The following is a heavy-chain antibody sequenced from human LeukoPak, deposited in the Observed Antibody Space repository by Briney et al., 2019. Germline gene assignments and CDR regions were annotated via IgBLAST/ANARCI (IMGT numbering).Heavy chain of an antibody. Sequence: GESLKISWKVSGYRFPSYWIGWVRQMPGKGLEWMGIIFPDDSDTRYSPSFQGQVTISADKSISTAYLQWSSVMASDTAIYYCARRGPTSNYFDPWGQGTLVIVSS. J-gene: IGHJ5*02. CDR1: GYRFPSYW. CDR3: ARRGPTSNYFDP. D-gene: IGHD1-7*01. CDR2: IFPDDSDT. V-gene: IGHV5-51*01.